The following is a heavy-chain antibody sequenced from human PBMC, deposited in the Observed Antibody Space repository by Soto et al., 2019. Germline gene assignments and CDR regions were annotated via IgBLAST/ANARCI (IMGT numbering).Heavy chain of an antibody. CDR1: GFPFSTYW. J-gene: IGHJ5*02. Sequence: AGGSLRLSCAASGFPFSTYWMHWVRQAPGKGLVWVSRISSDGTSTKYADSVKGRFTISRDNAKNMLYLQMNSLRAEDTAVYYCGRAQLLEFDPWGQGTLVTVSS. V-gene: IGHV3-74*03. CDR3: GRAQLLEFDP. D-gene: IGHD2-21*01. CDR2: ISSDGTST.